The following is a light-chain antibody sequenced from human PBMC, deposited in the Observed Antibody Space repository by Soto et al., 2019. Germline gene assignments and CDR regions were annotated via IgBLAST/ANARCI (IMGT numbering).Light chain of an antibody. Sequence: EIVLTQSPGTLSLSPGEGATLSCRASQSVSGTYLAWFQQKPGQAPRLLIYGASSRATGIPDRFSGSGSGTDFTLTISRLEPEDCAVYYCQQYASSPRTFGQGTKVEIK. CDR1: QSVSGTY. V-gene: IGKV3-20*01. J-gene: IGKJ1*01. CDR3: QQYASSPRT. CDR2: GAS.